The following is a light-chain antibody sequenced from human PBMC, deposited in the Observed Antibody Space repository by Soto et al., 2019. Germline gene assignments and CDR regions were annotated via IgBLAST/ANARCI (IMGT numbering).Light chain of an antibody. CDR1: QRVTNSY. CDR2: GAS. J-gene: IGKJ2*02. CDR3: QQYGSSPQVCT. Sequence: EIVLTQSPGTLSLSPRERATLSRRARQRVTNSYLAWYQQKPGQTPRLLIYGASSRATGIPDRFSGSGSGTDLTLSITRLEPEDLAVYYCQQYGSSPQVCTFGQGTKLEIK. V-gene: IGKV3-20*01.